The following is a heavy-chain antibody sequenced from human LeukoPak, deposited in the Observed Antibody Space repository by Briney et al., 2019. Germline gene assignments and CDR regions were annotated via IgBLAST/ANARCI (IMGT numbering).Heavy chain of an antibody. CDR3: ARMGYYMDV. CDR2: INPNSGRT. CDR1: GYTFTGYY. J-gene: IGHJ6*03. V-gene: IGHV1-2*02. Sequence: ASVKVSCEASGYTFTGYYMHWVRQAPGQGLEWMGWINPNSGRTNYAQKFQGRVTMTGDTSISTAYMELTRLTSDDTAVYYCARMGYYMDVWGKGTTVTVSS.